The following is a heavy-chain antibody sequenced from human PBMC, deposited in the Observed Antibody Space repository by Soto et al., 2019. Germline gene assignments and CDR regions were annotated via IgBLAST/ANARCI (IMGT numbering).Heavy chain of an antibody. J-gene: IGHJ5*02. D-gene: IGHD3-10*01. Sequence: EVQLVESGGGLVQPGGSLRLSCAASGFTFRSYEMNWVRQAPGKGLEWISYMSSGGTTIYYADSVKGRFTISRDNAKNSLYLQMNSLRAEDTALYYCARVSSGSGSYGWFDPWGQGTLVTVSS. CDR3: ARVSSGSGSYGWFDP. V-gene: IGHV3-48*03. CDR1: GFTFRSYE. CDR2: MSSGGTTI.